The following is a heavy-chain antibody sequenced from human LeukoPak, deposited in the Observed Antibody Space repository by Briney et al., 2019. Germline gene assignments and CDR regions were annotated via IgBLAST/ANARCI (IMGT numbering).Heavy chain of an antibody. Sequence: PSETLSLTCTVSGSSISRYYWSWLRQPPGKGLEWIGYIYHSGSTNYSPSLKSRVTISLDTSKNQFSLNLSSVTAADTAVYYCARDRPYYFGSGSYYDRFDSWGQGTLVTVSS. CDR3: ARDRPYYFGSGSYYDRFDS. CDR1: GSSISRYY. J-gene: IGHJ4*02. D-gene: IGHD3-10*01. CDR2: IYHSGST. V-gene: IGHV4-59*01.